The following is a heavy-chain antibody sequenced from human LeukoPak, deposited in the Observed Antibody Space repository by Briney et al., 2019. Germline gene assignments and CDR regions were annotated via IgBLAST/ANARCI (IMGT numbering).Heavy chain of an antibody. CDR3: AKVGAPSYYFHY. CDR2: ISPYNGNT. J-gene: IGHJ4*02. CDR1: NYTFTNFF. Sequence: ASVKVSCKASNYTFTNFFITWVRQAPGQGLGWMGWISPYNGNTNYAQNLQGRVTLTTDASTNTAYMELRSLRSDDTAVYYCAKVGAPSYYFHYWGQGTLVTVSS. V-gene: IGHV1-18*01.